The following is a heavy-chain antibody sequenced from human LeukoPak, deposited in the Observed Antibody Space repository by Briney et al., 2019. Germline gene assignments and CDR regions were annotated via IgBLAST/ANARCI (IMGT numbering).Heavy chain of an antibody. J-gene: IGHJ4*02. CDR1: GFTFSSYS. V-gene: IGHV3-21*01. Sequence: TGGSLRLSCAAPGFTFSSYSMNWVRQAPGKGLEWVSSISSSSSYIYYADSVKGRFTISRDNAKSSLYLQMNSLRAEDTAVYYCARHKAGSNTFDYWGQGTLVTVSS. D-gene: IGHD4-11*01. CDR3: ARHKAGSNTFDY. CDR2: ISSSSSYI.